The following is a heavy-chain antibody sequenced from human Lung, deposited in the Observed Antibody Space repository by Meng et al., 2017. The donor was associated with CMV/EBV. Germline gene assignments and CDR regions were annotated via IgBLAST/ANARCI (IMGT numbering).Heavy chain of an antibody. CDR2: IYSSGSGRT. CDR3: VRDHSDDILTAYPMAFDY. J-gene: IGHJ4*02. CDR1: GFTVSRNY. D-gene: IGHD3-9*01. Sequence: GESLKISCAASGFTVSRNYMNWVLQTPGKGLEWVSVIYSSGSGRTKYADSVKGRFTISRDNSKETVFPQMNSLRADDTAVYYCVRDHSDDILTAYPMAFDYWXQGTXVTVAS. V-gene: IGHV3-53*01.